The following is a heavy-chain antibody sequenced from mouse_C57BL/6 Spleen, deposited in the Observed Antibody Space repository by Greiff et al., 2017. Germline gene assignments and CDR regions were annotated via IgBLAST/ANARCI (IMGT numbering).Heavy chain of an antibody. CDR2: IHPNSGST. CDR1: GYTFTSYW. V-gene: IGHV1-64*01. D-gene: IGHD1-1*01. J-gene: IGHJ1*03. CDR3: ARGGGSRSYWYFDV. Sequence: VQLRQPGAELVKPGASVKLSCKASGYTFTSYWMHWVKQRPGQGLEWIGMIHPNSGSTNYNEKFKSKATLTVDKSSSTAYMQLSSLTSEDSAVYYCARGGGSRSYWYFDVWGTGTTVTVSS.